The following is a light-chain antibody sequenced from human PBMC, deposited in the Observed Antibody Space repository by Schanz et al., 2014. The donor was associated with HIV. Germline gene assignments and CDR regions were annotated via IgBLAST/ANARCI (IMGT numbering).Light chain of an antibody. V-gene: IGKV1-5*03. CDR3: QKYNSAKK. CDR2: KAS. CDR1: QSLDRW. Sequence: DIQMTQSPSTLSASVGDRVTITCRASQSLDRWLAWYQQKPGQAPKVLIYKASNLKSGVPSRFSGSGSGTEFTLTIGSLQPEDVATYYCQKYNSAKKFGQGTKVEIK. J-gene: IGKJ1*01.